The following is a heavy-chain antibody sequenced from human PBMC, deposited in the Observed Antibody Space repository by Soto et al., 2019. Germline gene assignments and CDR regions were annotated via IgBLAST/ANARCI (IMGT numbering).Heavy chain of an antibody. V-gene: IGHV3-30*18. CDR3: AKDKGIYSSSWYLDY. CDR2: ISYDGSNK. D-gene: IGHD6-13*01. CDR1: GFTFSSYG. Sequence: GESLKISCAASGFTFSSYGMHWVRQAPGKGLEWVAVISYDGSNKYYADSVKGRFTISRDNSKNTLYLQMNSLRAEDTAVYYCAKDKGIYSSSWYLDYWGQGTLVTVSS. J-gene: IGHJ4*02.